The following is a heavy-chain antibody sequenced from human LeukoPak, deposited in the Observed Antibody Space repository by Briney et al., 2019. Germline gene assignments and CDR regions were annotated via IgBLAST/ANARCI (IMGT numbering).Heavy chain of an antibody. Sequence: GGSLRLSCAASGFTFSSYGMHWVRQAPGKGLEWVAAISYDGSNKLYADSVKGRFTISRDNSKNTLYLQMNSLRAEDTAVYYCAKRYWEGYSYGYDYFDYWGQGTLVTVSS. CDR3: AKRYWEGYSYGYDYFDY. V-gene: IGHV3-30*18. CDR1: GFTFSSYG. D-gene: IGHD5-18*01. CDR2: ISYDGSNK. J-gene: IGHJ4*02.